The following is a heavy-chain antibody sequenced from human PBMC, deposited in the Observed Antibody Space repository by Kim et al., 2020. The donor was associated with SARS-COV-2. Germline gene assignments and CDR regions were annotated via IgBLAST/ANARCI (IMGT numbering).Heavy chain of an antibody. D-gene: IGHD6-13*01. V-gene: IGHV7-4-1*02. CDR3: ARWEDSSWLNFDH. J-gene: IGHJ4*02. Sequence: YAQGFTGRFVFSLDTSVRTAYLQISSLKAEDTAVYYCARWEDSSWLNFDHWGQGTLVTVSS.